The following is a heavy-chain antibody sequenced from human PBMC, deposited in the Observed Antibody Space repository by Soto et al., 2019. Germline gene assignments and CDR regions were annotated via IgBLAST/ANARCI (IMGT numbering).Heavy chain of an antibody. CDR1: GGTFSSYA. V-gene: IGHV1-69*13. J-gene: IGHJ6*02. CDR2: IIPILGTA. Sequence: WASVKVSCKASGGTFSSYAISWVRQAPGQGLEWMGGIIPILGTANYAQKFQGRVTITADESTSTAYMELSSLRSEDTAVYYCYLVKVPAATTYYYYGMDVWGQGTTVTVSS. D-gene: IGHD2-2*01. CDR3: YLVKVPAATTYYYYGMDV.